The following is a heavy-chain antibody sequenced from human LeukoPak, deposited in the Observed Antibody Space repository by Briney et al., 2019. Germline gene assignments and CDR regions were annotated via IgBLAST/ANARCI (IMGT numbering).Heavy chain of an antibody. CDR3: ARDRKYYYDSSGRPNAYYYYGMDV. CDR1: DASVSSDNYY. CDR2: IYYSGST. Sequence: SETLSLTCTVSDASVSSDNYYWSWIRQPPGKGLEYIGYIYYSGSTNYNPSLKSRVTISVDTSKNQFSLKLSSVTAADTAVYYCARDRKYYYDSSGRPNAYYYYGMDVWGQGTTVTVSS. D-gene: IGHD3-22*01. V-gene: IGHV4-61*01. J-gene: IGHJ6*02.